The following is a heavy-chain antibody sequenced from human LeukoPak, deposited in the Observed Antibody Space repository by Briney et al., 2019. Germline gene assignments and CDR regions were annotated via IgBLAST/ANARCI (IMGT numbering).Heavy chain of an antibody. CDR1: GFTVSSNY. CDR2: IYSGGST. J-gene: IGHJ3*02. V-gene: IGHV3-66*01. Sequence: QSGGSLRLSCAASGFTVSSNYMSWVRQAPGKGLEWVSVIYSGGSTYYADSVKGRFTISRDNSKNTLYLQMNSLRAEDTAVYYCARDYDFWSGYHDAFDIWGQGTMVTVSS. D-gene: IGHD3-3*01. CDR3: ARDYDFWSGYHDAFDI.